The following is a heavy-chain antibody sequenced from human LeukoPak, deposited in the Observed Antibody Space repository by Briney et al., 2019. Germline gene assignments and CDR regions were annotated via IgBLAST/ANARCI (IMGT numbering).Heavy chain of an antibody. J-gene: IGHJ2*01. D-gene: IGHD2-21*02. V-gene: IGHV3-43*02. CDR1: GFTFEDYA. Sequence: GGSLRLSCAASGFTFEDYAMHWVRQAPGKGLEWVSLISGDGGSTYYADSVKGRFTISRDNSKNSLYLQMNSLRTEDTALYYCAKGGNCGGDCYWYFDLWGRGTLVTVSS. CDR3: AKGGNCGGDCYWYFDL. CDR2: ISGDGGST.